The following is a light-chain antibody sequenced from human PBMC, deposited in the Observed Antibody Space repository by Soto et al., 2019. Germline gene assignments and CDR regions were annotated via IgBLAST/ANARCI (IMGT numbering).Light chain of an antibody. J-gene: IGKJ4*01. Sequence: EIVMTQSPVTLSVSPGERATLSCRASQSVSSNLAWYQQKRGQAPRLLIYAASTRAPGIPARFSGSGSETEFTLTISILQSEDFAVYFCQQYNNSLSFGGGNKVEIK. V-gene: IGKV3-15*01. CDR2: AAS. CDR3: QQYNNSLS. CDR1: QSVSSN.